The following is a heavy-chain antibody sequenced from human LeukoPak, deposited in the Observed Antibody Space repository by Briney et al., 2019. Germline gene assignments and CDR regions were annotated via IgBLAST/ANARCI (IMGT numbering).Heavy chain of an antibody. CDR1: GFTFSSDA. CDR2: ISSSSSTI. CDR3: ARDYYDSSGYDYFDY. D-gene: IGHD3-22*01. V-gene: IGHV3-48*01. Sequence: GGSLRLSCAASGFTFSSDAMSWVRQAPGKGLEWVSYISSSSSTIYYADSVKGRFTISRDNAKNSLYLQMNSLRAEDTAVYYCARDYYDSSGYDYFDYWGQGTLVTVSS. J-gene: IGHJ4*02.